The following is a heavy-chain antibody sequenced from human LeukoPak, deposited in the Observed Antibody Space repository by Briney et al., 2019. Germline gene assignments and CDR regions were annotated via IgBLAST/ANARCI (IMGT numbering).Heavy chain of an antibody. V-gene: IGHV4-61*02. Sequence: SETLSLTCTVSGGSISSGSYYWSWIRQPAGKGLEWIGRIYTSGSTNYSPSLKSRVTVSVDTSKNQFSLKLSSVTAADTAVYYCARDWWSGYFDYWGQGTLVTVSS. D-gene: IGHD2-15*01. CDR3: ARDWWSGYFDY. CDR1: GGSISSGSYY. CDR2: IYTSGST. J-gene: IGHJ4*02.